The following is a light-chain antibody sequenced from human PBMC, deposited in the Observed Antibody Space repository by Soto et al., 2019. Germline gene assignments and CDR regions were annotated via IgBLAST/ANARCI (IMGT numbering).Light chain of an antibody. CDR3: QQFNSYPRT. Sequence: AIRMTPSPSSHSASTGDRVTITCRASQGISSYLAWYQQKPGKAPKLLIYATSTLQSGVPSRFSGSGSGTEFTLTISSLQPEDFATYYCQQFNSYPRTFGQGTKVDIK. CDR1: QGISSY. V-gene: IGKV1-8*01. CDR2: ATS. J-gene: IGKJ1*01.